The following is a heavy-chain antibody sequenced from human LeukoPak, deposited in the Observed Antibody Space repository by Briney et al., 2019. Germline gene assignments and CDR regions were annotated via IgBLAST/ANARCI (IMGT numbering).Heavy chain of an antibody. D-gene: IGHD2-15*01. J-gene: IGHJ4*02. Sequence: PGGSLRLSCAASGFSFSSYTMNWVRQAPGKGLEWVSIISSSSSYIYYADSAKGRFTIPRDNAKNALYLQMNSLRAEDTAVYYCAKSSCNGGTCSLGYFDYWGQGTLVTVSS. V-gene: IGHV3-21*01. CDR3: AKSSCNGGTCSLGYFDY. CDR1: GFSFSSYT. CDR2: ISSSSSYI.